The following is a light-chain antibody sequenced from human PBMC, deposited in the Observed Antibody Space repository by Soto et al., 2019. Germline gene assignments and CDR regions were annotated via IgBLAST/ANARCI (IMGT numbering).Light chain of an antibody. CDR2: GAS. V-gene: IGKV3-20*01. Sequence: EIVLTQSPGTLSLSPGERATLSCRASQTINSDFLAWYQQKPGQAPRLLIYGASTRATGIPDRFSGSGSGTDFSVTISRLEPEDFAVYFCQQYGSSPPTFGPGTKLDIK. J-gene: IGKJ3*01. CDR1: QTINSDF. CDR3: QQYGSSPPT.